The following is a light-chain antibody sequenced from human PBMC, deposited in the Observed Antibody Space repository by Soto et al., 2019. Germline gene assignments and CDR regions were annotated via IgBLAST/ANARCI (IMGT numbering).Light chain of an antibody. V-gene: IGKV1-27*01. CDR1: QGIYNY. CDR3: HKYNSALLT. Sequence: DIQMTQSPSSLSASLGDRVTLTCRASQGIYNYLAWYQQKPGKAPKLLIYAASTLEAGVPSRFSGSGSGTDFTLTISSLQPEDVATYYCHKYNSALLTFGQGTRLEIK. CDR2: AAS. J-gene: IGKJ5*01.